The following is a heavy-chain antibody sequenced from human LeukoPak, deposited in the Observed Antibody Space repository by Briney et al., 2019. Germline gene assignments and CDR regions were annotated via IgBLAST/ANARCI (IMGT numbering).Heavy chain of an antibody. Sequence: SETLSLTCTVSGGSISSYYWSWIRQPAGKGLKWIGRIYTSGSTNYNPSLKSRFTMSVDTSKNQFSLKLSSVTAADTAVYYCASARTTAFMDVWGKGTTVTVSS. CDR2: IYTSGST. V-gene: IGHV4-4*07. CDR1: GGSISSYY. CDR3: ASARTTAFMDV. D-gene: IGHD2-2*01. J-gene: IGHJ6*04.